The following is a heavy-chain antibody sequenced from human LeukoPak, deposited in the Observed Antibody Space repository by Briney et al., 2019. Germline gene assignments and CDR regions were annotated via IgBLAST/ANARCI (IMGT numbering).Heavy chain of an antibody. Sequence: ASVKVSCKASSYTFTSYGINWVRQAPGQGLEWMGWISAYNGNTNYAQYLQGRVTITTDTSTSTAYMELRSLRSDDTAVYYCARDRGTTHRAETRILYPSDPWGQGTLVTVSS. J-gene: IGHJ5*02. CDR1: SYTFTSYG. D-gene: IGHD2-8*01. CDR3: ARDRGTTHRAETRILYPSDP. V-gene: IGHV1-18*01. CDR2: ISAYNGNT.